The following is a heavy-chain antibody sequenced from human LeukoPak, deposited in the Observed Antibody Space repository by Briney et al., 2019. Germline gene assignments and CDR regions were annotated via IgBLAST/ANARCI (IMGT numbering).Heavy chain of an antibody. CDR3: ARVSVAGTGPDY. V-gene: IGHV4-61*01. D-gene: IGHD6-13*01. CDR1: GGSLSSGNYY. CDR2: MSNSGHT. Sequence: SETLSLTCTVSGGSLSSGNYYWGWIRQPPGKGLEWIGFMSNSGHTHSNASLKSRVTISVDTSKNQFSLKLKSVPAADTAVYYCARVSVAGTGPDYWGQGTLVTVSS. J-gene: IGHJ4*02.